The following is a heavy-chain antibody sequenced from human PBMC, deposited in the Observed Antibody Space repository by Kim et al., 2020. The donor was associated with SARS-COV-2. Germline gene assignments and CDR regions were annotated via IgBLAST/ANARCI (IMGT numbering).Heavy chain of an antibody. D-gene: IGHD3-10*02. J-gene: IGHJ4*02. CDR2: ISDDGRTT. V-gene: IGHV3-74*01. CDR3: GKGVPVFIHE. Sequence: GGSLRLSCGASEVNLSKFWMHWVRQPPGGGLTWVSRISDDGRTTDYVRFMRGRFTVSRDNAKNTIYLEIKNLRVEDTAVYYCGKGVPVFIHEWGQGTLV. CDR1: EVNLSKFW.